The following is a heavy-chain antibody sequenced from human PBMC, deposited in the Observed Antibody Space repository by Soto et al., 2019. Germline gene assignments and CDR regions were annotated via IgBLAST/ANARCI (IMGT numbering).Heavy chain of an antibody. CDR3: ATAASMTIRDGFDH. CDR1: GFTFSSYA. V-gene: IGHV3-23*01. CDR2: ISGSGSNP. D-gene: IGHD4-17*01. Sequence: VQVLESGGGLVQPGGSLRLSCAASGFTFSSYAMSWVRQAPGQGLEWVSAISGSGSNPYYADSVKGRFTISRDNSKNTLYLQMNSLRAEDTALYYCATAASMTIRDGFDHWGQGTLVTVSS. J-gene: IGHJ4*02.